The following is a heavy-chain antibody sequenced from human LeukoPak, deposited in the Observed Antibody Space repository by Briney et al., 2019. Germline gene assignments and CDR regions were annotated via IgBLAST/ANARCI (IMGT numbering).Heavy chain of an antibody. CDR1: GGSFSGFY. J-gene: IGHJ2*01. D-gene: IGHD5/OR15-5a*01. CDR2: IHYTGAT. V-gene: IGHV4-34*01. CDR3: ARGVFVVYYFDL. Sequence: SETLSLTCDIYGGSFSGFYWSWFRQSPGKGLEWIGEIHYTGATTYSPSLKGRVTISPGTSTNQFSLRMDALTPADPAVYYCARGVFVVYYFDLWGRGTLVTVSS.